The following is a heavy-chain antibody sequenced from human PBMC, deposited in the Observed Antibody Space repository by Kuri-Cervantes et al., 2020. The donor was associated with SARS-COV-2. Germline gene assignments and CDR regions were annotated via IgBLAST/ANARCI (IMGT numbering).Heavy chain of an antibody. V-gene: IGHV1-69*04. J-gene: IGHJ6*03. D-gene: IGHD3-3*01. Sequence: SVKVSCKASGGTFSRYAISWVRQAPGQGLEWMGRIIPILGIANYAQKFQGRVTITADKSTSTAYMELSSLRSEDTAVYYCARAIGGRRFLEWLSKHHYYYYYMDVWGKGTTVTVSS. CDR2: IIPILGIA. CDR3: ARAIGGRRFLEWLSKHHYYYYYMDV. CDR1: GGTFSRYA.